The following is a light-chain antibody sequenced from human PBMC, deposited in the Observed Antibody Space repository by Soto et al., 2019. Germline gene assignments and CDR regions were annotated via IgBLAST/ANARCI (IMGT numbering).Light chain of an antibody. CDR2: HAS. J-gene: IGKJ1*01. V-gene: IGKV1-5*01. CDR3: QHYNSYPWT. CDR1: QSIINW. Sequence: DIQMTQSPSTLPASVGDRVTITCRASQSIINWLAWYQQEPGTAPKLLIYHASTLESGVPSRFSGSGSGTNFSLTINSLQPEDYATYYCQHYNSYPWTFGQGTKVDIK.